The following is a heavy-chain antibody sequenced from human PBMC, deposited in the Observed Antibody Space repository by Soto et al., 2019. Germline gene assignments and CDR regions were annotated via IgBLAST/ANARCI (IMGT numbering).Heavy chain of an antibody. CDR2: INPSGGST. V-gene: IGHV1-46*01. Sequence: ASVKVSCKASGYTFTSYYMHWVRQAPGQGLEWMGIINPSGGSTSYAQKFQGRVTMTRDTSTSTVYMELSSLRSEDTAVYYCAKVSYDRSGYPASYYYDGMDVWDGLTTVTVSS. J-gene: IGHJ6*04. D-gene: IGHD3-22*01. CDR1: GYTFTSYY. CDR3: AKVSYDRSGYPASYYYDGMDV.